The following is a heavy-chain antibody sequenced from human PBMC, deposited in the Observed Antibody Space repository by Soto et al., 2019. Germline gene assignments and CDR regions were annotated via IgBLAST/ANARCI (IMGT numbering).Heavy chain of an antibody. J-gene: IGHJ4*02. Sequence: SETLSLTCTVSGCSISSYYWSWIRQPPGKGLEWIGYIYYSGSTNYNPSLKSRVTISVDTSKNQFSLKLSSVTAADTAVYYCARDGLYCTNGVCYTSLDYWGQGTLVTVSS. CDR2: IYYSGST. D-gene: IGHD2-8*01. V-gene: IGHV4-59*01. CDR1: GCSISSYY. CDR3: ARDGLYCTNGVCYTSLDY.